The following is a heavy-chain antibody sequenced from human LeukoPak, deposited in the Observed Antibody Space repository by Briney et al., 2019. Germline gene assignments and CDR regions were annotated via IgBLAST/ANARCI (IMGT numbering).Heavy chain of an antibody. CDR3: ARDSPDGSGTYYNDSPDY. Sequence: GASVKVSCKASGYTFSSYGISWVRQAPGQGREWMGWISAYNGNTNYPQKLQGRVTMTTDTSTSTAYMDLRSLRSDDTAIYCCARDSPDGSGTYYNDSPDYWGQGTLVTVSS. J-gene: IGHJ4*02. V-gene: IGHV1-18*01. CDR2: ISAYNGNT. CDR1: GYTFSSYG. D-gene: IGHD3-10*01.